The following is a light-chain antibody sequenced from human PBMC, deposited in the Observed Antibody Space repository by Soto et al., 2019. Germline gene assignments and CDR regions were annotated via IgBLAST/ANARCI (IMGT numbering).Light chain of an antibody. CDR3: QQSFSKFLYT. V-gene: IGKV1-12*01. J-gene: IGKJ2*01. CDR2: AAS. Sequence: DIQMTQSPSSVSASVGDRVTITCRASQAISRWVAWYQQKPGKAPKLLIYAASSLQSGVPSRFSGSGSGTDFTLTISSLQPEDFATYYCQQSFSKFLYTFGQGTKVDIK. CDR1: QAISRW.